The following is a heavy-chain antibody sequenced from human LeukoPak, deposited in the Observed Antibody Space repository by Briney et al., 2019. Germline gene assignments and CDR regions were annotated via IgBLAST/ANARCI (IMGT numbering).Heavy chain of an antibody. J-gene: IGHJ6*03. CDR2: LSGSSGTI. CDR1: GFTFSTYS. CDR3: ARRPELGVLYYMDV. V-gene: IGHV3-48*01. D-gene: IGHD3-16*01. Sequence: GGSLRLSCAASGFTFSTYSMNWVRQAPGKGLEWVSYLSGSSGTIYYADSVKGRFTIPRDNAKNSLYLQMNSLRAEDTAVYYCARRPELGVLYYMDVWGKGTTVTVSS.